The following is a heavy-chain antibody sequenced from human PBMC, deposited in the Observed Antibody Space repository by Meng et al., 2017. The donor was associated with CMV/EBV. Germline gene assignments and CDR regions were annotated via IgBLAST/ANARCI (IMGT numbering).Heavy chain of an antibody. J-gene: IGHJ4*02. CDR3: ARSPTTNYDSTGRYFDY. D-gene: IGHD3-22*01. V-gene: IGHV3-66*02. CDR1: GCTVSSNY. CDR2: IYSGGST. Sequence: SGCTVSSNYRSWVRQAPGKGLEWVSVIYSGGSTYYADSVKGRFTISRDNSKNTLYLQMNSLRAEDTAVYYCARSPTTNYDSTGRYFDYWGQGTLVTVSS.